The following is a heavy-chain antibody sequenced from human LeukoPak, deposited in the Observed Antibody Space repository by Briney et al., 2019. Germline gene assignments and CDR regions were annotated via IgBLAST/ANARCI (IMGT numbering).Heavy chain of an antibody. CDR2: LSHTSGDT. V-gene: IGHV1-8*01. CDR1: GYTFPIYD. CDR3: VRTPPKLVADY. J-gene: IGHJ4*02. D-gene: IGHD2-15*01. Sequence: ASVKVSCTASGYTFPIYDINWVRQATGQGLEWMGWLSHTSGDTGYAQEFQGRLTMTRDTSISTAYMELSSLTSEDTAVDYCVRTPPKLVADYWGQGTLVTVSS.